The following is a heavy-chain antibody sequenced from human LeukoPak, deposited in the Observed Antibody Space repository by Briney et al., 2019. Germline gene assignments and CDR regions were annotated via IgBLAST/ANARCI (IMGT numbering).Heavy chain of an antibody. CDR2: MNPNSGNT. V-gene: IGHV1-8*02. J-gene: IGHJ4*02. D-gene: IGHD4-11*01. Sequence: ASVKVSCKASGYTFTTHGIAWVRQATGQGLEWMGWMNPNSGNTGYAQKFQGRVTITRNTSISTAYMELSSLRSEDTAVYYCARGRVNYGYWGQGTLVTVSS. CDR1: GYTFTTHG. CDR3: ARGRVNYGY.